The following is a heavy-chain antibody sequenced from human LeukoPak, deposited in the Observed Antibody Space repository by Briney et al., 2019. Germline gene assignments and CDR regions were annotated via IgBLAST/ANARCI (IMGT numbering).Heavy chain of an antibody. CDR1: GFTFISYA. Sequence: PGGSLGLSCPASGFTFISYAMSWVRQASGKGLEWVSSISDSGSGTYYADSVKGRFTISKGNSKNTLYLQMNSLRAGDTAVYYCAKRTDTSGNRGVALDIWGQGTMVAVSS. D-gene: IGHD3-22*01. J-gene: IGHJ3*02. V-gene: IGHV3-23*01. CDR3: AKRTDTSGNRGVALDI. CDR2: ISDSGSGT.